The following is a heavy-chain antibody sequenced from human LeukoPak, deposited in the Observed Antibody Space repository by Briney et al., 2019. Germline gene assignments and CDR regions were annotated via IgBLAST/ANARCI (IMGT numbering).Heavy chain of an antibody. J-gene: IGHJ6*02. Sequence: PGGSLRLSCATSGFPFNDYAMHWVRQAPGKGLEWVSGISWNSGSIGYADSVKGRFTISRDNAKNSLYLQMNSLRAEDTALYFCAKDGSGQLPRPGYYYYGMDVWGQGTTVTVSS. CDR3: AKDGSGQLPRPGYYYYGMDV. CDR2: ISWNSGSI. D-gene: IGHD3-3*01. CDR1: GFPFNDYA. V-gene: IGHV3-9*01.